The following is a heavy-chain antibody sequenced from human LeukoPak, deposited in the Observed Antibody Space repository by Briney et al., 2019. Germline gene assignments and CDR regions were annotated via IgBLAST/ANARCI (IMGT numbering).Heavy chain of an antibody. J-gene: IGHJ3*02. V-gene: IGHV1-2*02. CDR1: GYTFTRCY. CDR2: INPNSGGT. CDR3: ARTRAFDAFDI. Sequence: ASVKVSCKASGYTFTRCYMHWVRQAPGQGLEWMGWINPNSGGTNYAQKFQGRVTMTRDTSISTAYMELSRLRSDDTAVYYCARTRAFDAFDIWGQGTMVTVSS.